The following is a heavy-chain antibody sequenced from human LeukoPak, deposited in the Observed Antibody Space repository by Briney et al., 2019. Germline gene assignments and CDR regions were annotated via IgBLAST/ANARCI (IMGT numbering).Heavy chain of an antibody. D-gene: IGHD3-10*01. V-gene: IGHV1-2*04. J-gene: IGHJ6*02. CDR1: GYTFTGYY. Sequence: ASVKVSCKASGYTFTGYYMHWVRQAPGQGGEWMGWINPNRGGTNYAQKFQGWVTMTRDTSISTAYLELSRLRSDDTAVYYCARRYYYGSGSSYGMDVWGQGTTVTVSS. CDR2: INPNRGGT. CDR3: ARRYYYGSGSSYGMDV.